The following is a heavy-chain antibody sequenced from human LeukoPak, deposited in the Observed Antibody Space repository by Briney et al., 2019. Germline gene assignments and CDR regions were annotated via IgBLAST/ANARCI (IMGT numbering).Heavy chain of an antibody. Sequence: GGSLRLSCAASGFTVSSNYMSWVRQAPGKGLEWVSVIYSGGSTYYADSVKGRFTISRDNSKNTLYLQMNSLRAEDTAVYYCAKGIVVVPAAPTGYWGQGTLVTVSS. V-gene: IGHV3-66*02. CDR1: GFTVSSNY. CDR2: IYSGGST. J-gene: IGHJ4*02. D-gene: IGHD2-2*01. CDR3: AKGIVVVPAAPTGY.